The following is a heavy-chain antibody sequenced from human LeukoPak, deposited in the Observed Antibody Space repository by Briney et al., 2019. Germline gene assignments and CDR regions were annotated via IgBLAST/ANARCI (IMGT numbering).Heavy chain of an antibody. Sequence: GGSLRLSCAASEFSVGSNYMTWVRQAPGKGLEWVSLIYSGGSTYYADSVKGRFTISRDNSKNTLFLQMNSLRAEDTAIYYCAKDQTYYYDSSGYWWGQGTLVTVSS. D-gene: IGHD3-22*01. V-gene: IGHV3-66*01. J-gene: IGHJ4*02. CDR3: AKDQTYYYDSSGYW. CDR1: EFSVGSNY. CDR2: IYSGGST.